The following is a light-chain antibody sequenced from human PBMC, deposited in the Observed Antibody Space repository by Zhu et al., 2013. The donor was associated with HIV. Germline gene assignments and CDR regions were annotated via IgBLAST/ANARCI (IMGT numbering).Light chain of an antibody. Sequence: DIVLTQSPGTLSLSPGERATLSCRASQSVNSNFLAWYQQKRGQAPRLLIHGASTRATGIADRFSGSGSGTDFTLTISSLEPEDVAVYFCQHRSEGPPYTFGPGTKLEIK. CDR2: GAS. V-gene: IGKV3D-20*02. CDR1: QSVNSNF. J-gene: IGKJ2*01. CDR3: QHRSEGPPYT.